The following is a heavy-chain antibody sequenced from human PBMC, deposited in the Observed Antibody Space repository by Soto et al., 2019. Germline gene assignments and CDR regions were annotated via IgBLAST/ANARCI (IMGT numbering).Heavy chain of an antibody. V-gene: IGHV3-33*01. CDR1: GFTFSSYG. Sequence: GGSLRLSCAASGFTFSSYGMHWVRQAPGKGLEWVAVIWYDGSNKYYADSVKGRFTISRDNSKNTLYLQMNSLRAEDTAVYYCARGHCTNGVCYPHYYYGMDVWGQGTTVTVSS. CDR3: ARGHCTNGVCYPHYYYGMDV. CDR2: IWYDGSNK. D-gene: IGHD2-8*01. J-gene: IGHJ6*02.